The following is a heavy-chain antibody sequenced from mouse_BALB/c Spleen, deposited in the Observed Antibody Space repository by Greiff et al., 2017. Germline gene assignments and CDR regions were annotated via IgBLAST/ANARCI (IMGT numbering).Heavy chain of an antibody. CDR3: ARVYDYDGGFAY. J-gene: IGHJ3*01. V-gene: IGHV5-4*02. Sequence: EVMLVESGGGLVKPGGSLKLSCAASGFTFSDYYMYWVRQTPEKRLEWVATISDGGSYTYYPDSVKGRFTISRDNAKNNLYLQMSSLKSEDTAMYYCARVYDYDGGFAYWGQGTLVTVSA. CDR1: GFTFSDYY. CDR2: ISDGGSYT. D-gene: IGHD2-4*01.